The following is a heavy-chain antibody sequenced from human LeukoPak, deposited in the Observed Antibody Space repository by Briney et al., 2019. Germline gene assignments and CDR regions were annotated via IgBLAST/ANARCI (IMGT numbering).Heavy chain of an antibody. J-gene: IGHJ4*02. V-gene: IGHV4-39*01. D-gene: IGHD1-7*01. CDR2: IYYTGST. CDR1: GGSFSSSSYY. CDR3: ARLPNYRNYYVDS. Sequence: SETLSLTCTVSGGSFSSSSYYWGWFRQPPGKGLEWIGSIYYTGSTYYNPSLESRLFMFEDTSKNQFFLRLRFVTAADTAVYDCARLPNYRNYYVDSWGQGALVTVSS.